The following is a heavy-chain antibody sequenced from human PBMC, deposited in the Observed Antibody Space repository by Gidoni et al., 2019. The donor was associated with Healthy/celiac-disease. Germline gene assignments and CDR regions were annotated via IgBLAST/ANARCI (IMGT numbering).Heavy chain of an antibody. CDR1: GYTFTTYN. CDR3: AKGAGGYTDWFDP. CDR2: INPSGGST. Sequence: QVQLVQSGAEVKKPGASVKVSCKASGYTFTTYNIHWVRQAPAQGLEWMGKINPSGGSTSFPQKCQGRITMTRDTSTSTVYMELSSLESEDTAVYYCAKGAGGYTDWFDPWGQGTLVTVSS. V-gene: IGHV1-46*01. D-gene: IGHD5-18*01. J-gene: IGHJ5*02.